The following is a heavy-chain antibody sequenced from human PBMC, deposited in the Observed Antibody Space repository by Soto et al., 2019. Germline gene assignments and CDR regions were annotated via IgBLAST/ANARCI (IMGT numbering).Heavy chain of an antibody. Sequence: PSETLSLTCTVSGGSISSSSYYWGWIRQPPGKGLKWIGSIYYSGSTYYNPSLKSRVTISVDTSKNQFSLKLSSVTASDTAVYYCARTNYDFLMVNYYYMDVWGKGTTVTVSS. CDR3: ARTNYDFLMVNYYYMDV. D-gene: IGHD3-3*01. V-gene: IGHV4-39*01. CDR2: IYYSGST. J-gene: IGHJ6*03. CDR1: GGSISSSSYY.